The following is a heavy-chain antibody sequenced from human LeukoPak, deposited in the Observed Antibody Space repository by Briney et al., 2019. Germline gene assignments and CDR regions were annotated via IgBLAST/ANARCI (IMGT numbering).Heavy chain of an antibody. J-gene: IGHJ4*02. Sequence: GGSLRLSCAASGFTFSSYGMHWVRQAPGKGLEWVSSISGSGGSTYYADSVKGRFTISRDNSKNTLYLQMNSLRAEDTAVYYCAKDYDDRFDYFDYWGQGTLVTVSS. D-gene: IGHD4-17*01. CDR1: GFTFSSYG. CDR3: AKDYDDRFDYFDY. CDR2: ISGSGGST. V-gene: IGHV3-23*01.